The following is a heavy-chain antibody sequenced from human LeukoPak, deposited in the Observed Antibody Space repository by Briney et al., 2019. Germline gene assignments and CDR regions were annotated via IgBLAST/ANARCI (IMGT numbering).Heavy chain of an antibody. CDR2: INTYTGKP. CDR3: ARLRSVADYDY. Sequence: GASLKVSCKASGYTFISDAMNRVRQAPGQGLQWMGCINTYTGKPTYAQGFTGRFVFSLDTSVSTAYLQISSLKAEDTAVYYCARLRSVADYDYWGQGSLVTVSS. V-gene: IGHV7-4-1*02. J-gene: IGHJ4*02. CDR1: GYTFISDA. D-gene: IGHD5/OR15-5a*01.